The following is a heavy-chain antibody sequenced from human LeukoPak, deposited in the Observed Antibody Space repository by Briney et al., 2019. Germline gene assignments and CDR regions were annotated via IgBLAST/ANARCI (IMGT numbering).Heavy chain of an antibody. Sequence: ASVKVSCKASGYTFTSYDINWVRQATGQGLEWMGWMNPNSGNTGYAQKFQGRVTMTRNTSISTAYMELSSLRSEDTAVYYCARGLPGGYCSGGSCYSAGYYFDYWGQGTLVIVSS. J-gene: IGHJ4*02. D-gene: IGHD2-15*01. V-gene: IGHV1-8*01. CDR3: ARGLPGGYCSGGSCYSAGYYFDY. CDR1: GYTFTSYD. CDR2: MNPNSGNT.